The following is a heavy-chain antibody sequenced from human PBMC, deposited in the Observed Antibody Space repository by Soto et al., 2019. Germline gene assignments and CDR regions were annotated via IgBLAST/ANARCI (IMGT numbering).Heavy chain of an antibody. J-gene: IGHJ6*02. CDR2: INPSGGST. V-gene: IGHV1-46*01. D-gene: IGHD6-6*01. CDR1: GHTFTSYY. Sequence: ASVKVSCKASGHTFTSYYMHWVRQAPGQGLEWMGIINPSGGSTSYAQKFQGRVTMTRDTSTSTVYMELSSLRSEDTAVYYCAREQYSSPLYYYGMDVWGQGTTVTVSS. CDR3: AREQYSSPLYYYGMDV.